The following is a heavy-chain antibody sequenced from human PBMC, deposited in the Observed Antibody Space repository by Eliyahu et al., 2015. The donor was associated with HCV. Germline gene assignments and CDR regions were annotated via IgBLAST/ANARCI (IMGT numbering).Heavy chain of an antibody. J-gene: IGHJ5*02. D-gene: IGHD2-2*01. V-gene: IGHV4-34*01. CDR2: ITHSGST. Sequence: PPGKGLEWIGEITHSGSTNYKPSLKRRVTISMDTSKNQFSLKVNSVTAADTAVYYCAVVPAAVGSFYNWFDPWGQGTLVTVSS. CDR3: AVVPAAVGSFYNWFDP.